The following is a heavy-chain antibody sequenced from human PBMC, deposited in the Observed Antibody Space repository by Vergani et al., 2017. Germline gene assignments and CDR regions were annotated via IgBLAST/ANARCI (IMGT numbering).Heavy chain of an antibody. J-gene: IGHJ4*02. V-gene: IGHV3-30*03. Sequence: VQPVESGGGLVKPGGSLRLSCAASGFTFTNYGMHWVRQAPGKGLEWVVGISFDGTNEYYPDLVKGRFTISRDIAKNTLYLQVRSLRLEDTGVYHCVRDRGLCAGGRCYTEAWDYWGQGTPVTVSS. CDR3: VRDRGLCAGGRCYTEAWDY. D-gene: IGHD2-2*02. CDR1: GFTFTNYG. CDR2: ISFDGTNE.